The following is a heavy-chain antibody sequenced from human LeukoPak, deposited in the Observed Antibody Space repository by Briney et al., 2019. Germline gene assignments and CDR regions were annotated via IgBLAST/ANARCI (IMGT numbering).Heavy chain of an antibody. V-gene: IGHV5-51*01. CDR3: ARCKTGTTRYFDY. Sequence: GESLKISCKGSGYSFTSYWIGGVRQMPGEGLEWMGIIYPGDSDTRYSPSFQGQVTISADKSISTAYLQWSSLKASDTAMYYCARCKTGTTRYFDYWGQGTLVTVSS. D-gene: IGHD1-1*01. CDR1: GYSFTSYW. J-gene: IGHJ4*02. CDR2: IYPGDSDT.